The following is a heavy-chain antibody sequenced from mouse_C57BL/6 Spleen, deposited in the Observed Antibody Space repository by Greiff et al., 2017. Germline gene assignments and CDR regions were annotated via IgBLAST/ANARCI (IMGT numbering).Heavy chain of an antibody. CDR1: GYTFTSYT. D-gene: IGHD2-3*01. V-gene: IGHV1-4*01. Sequence: LVESGAELARPGASVKMSCKASGYTFTSYTMHWVKQRPGQGLEWIGYIIPSSGYTKYNQKFKDKATLTADKSSSTAYMQLSSLTSEDSAVYYCARSGDGFLDYWGQGTTLTVSS. J-gene: IGHJ2*01. CDR3: ARSGDGFLDY. CDR2: IIPSSGYT.